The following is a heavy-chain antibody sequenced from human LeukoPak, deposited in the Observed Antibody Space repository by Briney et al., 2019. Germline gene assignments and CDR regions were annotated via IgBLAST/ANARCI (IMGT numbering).Heavy chain of an antibody. CDR3: ARALHSIIAAAGLPYYGMDG. CDR1: GGSISSSSYY. CDR2: IYYSGST. D-gene: IGHD6-13*01. V-gene: IGHV4-39*07. Sequence: SETLSLTCTVSGGSISSSSYYWGWLRQPPGKGLEWIGSIYYSGSTYYNPSLKSRVTISVDTSKNQFSLKLSSVTAADTAVYYCARALHSIIAAAGLPYYGMDGWGQGTTVTVSS. J-gene: IGHJ6*02.